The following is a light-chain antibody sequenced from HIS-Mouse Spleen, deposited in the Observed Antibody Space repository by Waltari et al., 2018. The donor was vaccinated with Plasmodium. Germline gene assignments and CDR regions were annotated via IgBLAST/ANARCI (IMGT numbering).Light chain of an antibody. CDR1: SSDVGGNNY. V-gene: IGLV2-8*01. CDR2: EVS. J-gene: IGLJ2*01. Sequence: QSALTQPPSASGSPGQSVTISCTGTSSDVGGNNYVSWYQQHPGKAPKHMIYEVSKRPSAVPDRFSGSKAGNTASLTVSGLQAEDEADYYCSSYAGSNNLVFGGGTKLTVL. CDR3: SSYAGSNNLV.